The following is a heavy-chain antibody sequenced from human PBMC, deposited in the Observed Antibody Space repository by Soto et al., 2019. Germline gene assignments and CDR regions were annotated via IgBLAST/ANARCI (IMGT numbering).Heavy chain of an antibody. Sequence: QVQLVQSGAEVKKPGASVKVSCKASGYTFTSYGISWVRQAPGQGLEWMGWISAYNGNTNYAQKLQGRVTMTTDTATSTAYMELRSLRSDDTAVYYCARDGCISTSCHADYYYYGMDVWGQGTTVTVSS. V-gene: IGHV1-18*01. D-gene: IGHD2-2*01. J-gene: IGHJ6*02. CDR1: GYTFTSYG. CDR3: ARDGCISTSCHADYYYYGMDV. CDR2: ISAYNGNT.